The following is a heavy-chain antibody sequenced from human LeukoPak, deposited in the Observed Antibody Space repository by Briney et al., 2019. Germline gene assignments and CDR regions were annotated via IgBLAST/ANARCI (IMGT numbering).Heavy chain of an antibody. CDR1: GFTFSRHR. V-gene: IGHV3-7*04. CDR2: INGDGSEK. D-gene: IGHD3-10*01. Sequence: GGSLRLSCAASGFTFSRHRVSWGRQAPGKGLEWVARINGDGSEKDYVDSVKGRFTISSDNAKNLLYLQMNSLRVEDTAVYYCARSGVPHAFDIWGQGTMVTVSS. J-gene: IGHJ3*02. CDR3: ARSGVPHAFDI.